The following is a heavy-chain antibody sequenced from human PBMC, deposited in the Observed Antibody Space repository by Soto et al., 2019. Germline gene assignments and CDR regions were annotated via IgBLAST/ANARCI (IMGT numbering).Heavy chain of an antibody. D-gene: IGHD3-3*01. CDR3: ARSYYDFWSRYHTIYFDY. V-gene: IGHV4-39*01. Sequence: QLQLQESGPGLVKPSETLSLTCTVSGGSISSSSYYWGWIRQPPGKGLEWIGSIYYSGSTYYNPSLKSRVTISVDTSKTQFSLKLSSVTAADTAVYYCARSYYDFWSRYHTIYFDYWGQGTLVTVSS. CDR2: IYYSGST. J-gene: IGHJ4*02. CDR1: GGSISSSSYY.